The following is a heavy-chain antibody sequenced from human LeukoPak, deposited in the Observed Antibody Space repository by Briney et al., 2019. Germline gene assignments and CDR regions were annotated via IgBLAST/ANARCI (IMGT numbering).Heavy chain of an antibody. Sequence: SETLSLTCSVSGGTISSSSYYWGWIRQPPGKGLEWIGSIYYSGNTYFNPSLKSRVIISVDTSKNQFSLKLNSVTAADTAVYYCARPPREGYNPPYFDCWGQGILFTVSS. CDR3: ARPPREGYNPPYFDC. CDR2: IYYSGNT. V-gene: IGHV4-39*01. J-gene: IGHJ4*02. CDR1: GGTISSSSYY. D-gene: IGHD5-24*01.